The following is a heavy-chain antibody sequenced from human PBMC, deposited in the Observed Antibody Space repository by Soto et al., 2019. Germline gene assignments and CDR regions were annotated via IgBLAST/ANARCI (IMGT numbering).Heavy chain of an antibody. Sequence: EVQVVESGGGLIQPGGSLRLSYAASGFIVSSNYMSWVRQAPGKGLEWVSVIYSGGSTYYADSVKGRFTISRDNSKNTLYLQMNSLRAEDTAVYYCETRVGSTGRYYFDHWGQGILVTVSS. CDR1: GFIVSSNY. V-gene: IGHV3-53*01. D-gene: IGHD1-26*01. CDR3: ETRVGSTGRYYFDH. J-gene: IGHJ4*02. CDR2: IYSGGST.